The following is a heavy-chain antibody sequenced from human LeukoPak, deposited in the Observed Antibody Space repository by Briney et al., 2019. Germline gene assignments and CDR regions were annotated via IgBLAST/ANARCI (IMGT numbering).Heavy chain of an antibody. CDR1: GFTFSNAW. J-gene: IGHJ4*02. D-gene: IGHD2-2*01. CDR3: TTWTGGVVVTN. V-gene: IGHV3-15*01. Sequence: GGSLTLSCAASGFTFSNAWMSWVRQAPGKGLEWVGRIRSQSNGGTTDYAAPVKGRFTISRDDSKNALFLQMNSLKIEDTAVYYCTTWTGGVVVTNWGQGTLVTVSS. CDR2: IRSQSNGGTT.